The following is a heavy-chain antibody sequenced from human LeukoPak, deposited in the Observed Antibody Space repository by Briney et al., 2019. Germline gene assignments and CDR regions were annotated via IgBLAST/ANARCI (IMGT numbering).Heavy chain of an antibody. J-gene: IGHJ2*01. V-gene: IGHV1-69*04. D-gene: IGHD3-10*01. CDR3: ASDRTMVRGVIIKRWYFDL. Sequence: GASVKVSCKASGGTFSSYAISWVRQAPGQGLEWMGRIIPILGKANYAQKFQGRVTITADKSTSTAYMELSSLRSEDTAVYYCASDRTMVRGVIIKRWYFDLWGRGTLVTVSS. CDR1: GGTFSSYA. CDR2: IIPILGKA.